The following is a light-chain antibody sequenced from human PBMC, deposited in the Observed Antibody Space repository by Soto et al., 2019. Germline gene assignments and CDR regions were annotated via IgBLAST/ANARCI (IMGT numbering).Light chain of an antibody. V-gene: IGKV3-20*01. CDR2: ATS. CDR1: RAVTNTY. CDR3: QHYGGSPT. J-gene: IGKJ1*01. Sequence: VLTQSPATLSLSVGERATLSCRASRAVTNTYLSWYQHKPGQAPRLLLYATSTRAAAIPDRLSGSGSATDFALTIKSLEPEHVAVYYCQHYGGSPTFGRGTKVDIK.